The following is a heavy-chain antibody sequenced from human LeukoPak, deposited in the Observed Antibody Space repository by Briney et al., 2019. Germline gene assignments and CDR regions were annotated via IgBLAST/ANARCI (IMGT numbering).Heavy chain of an antibody. V-gene: IGHV3-23*01. CDR2: ISGSGGST. D-gene: IGHD6-13*01. J-gene: IGHJ4*02. CDR3: AKDHSWHRNFDY. CDR1: GFTFSSYA. Sequence: GGSLRLSCAASGFTFSSYAMSWVRQAPGKGLEWVSAISGSGGSTYYADSVKGRFTISRDNSKSTLYLQMNSLRAEDTAVYYCAKDHSWHRNFDYWGQGTLVTVSS.